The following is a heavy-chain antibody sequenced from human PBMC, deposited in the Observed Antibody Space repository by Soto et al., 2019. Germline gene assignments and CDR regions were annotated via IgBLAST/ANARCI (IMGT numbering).Heavy chain of an antibody. CDR2: IYYSGST. V-gene: IGHV4-31*03. J-gene: IGHJ3*02. D-gene: IGHD6-19*01. Sequence: PSETLSLTCTVSGGSISSGGYYWSWIRQHPGKGLEWIGYIYYSGSTYYNPSLKSRVTISVDTSKNQFSLKLSSVTAADTAVYDCARDSSGYFAFDIWGQGTMVTVSS. CDR1: GGSISSGGYY. CDR3: ARDSSGYFAFDI.